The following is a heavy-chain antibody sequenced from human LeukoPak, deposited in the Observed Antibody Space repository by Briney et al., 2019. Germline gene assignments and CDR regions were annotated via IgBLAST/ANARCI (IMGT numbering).Heavy chain of an antibody. CDR1: GGSFSGYY. D-gene: IGHD5-18*01. CDR3: ARHFKTAMVTLYNWFDP. CDR2: INHSGST. Sequence: SETLSLTCAVYGGSFSGYYWSWIRQPPGKGLEWIGEINHSGSTNYNPSLKSRVTISVDTSKNQFSLKLSSVTAADTAVYYCARHFKTAMVTLYNWFDPWGQGTLVTVSS. J-gene: IGHJ5*02. V-gene: IGHV4-34*01.